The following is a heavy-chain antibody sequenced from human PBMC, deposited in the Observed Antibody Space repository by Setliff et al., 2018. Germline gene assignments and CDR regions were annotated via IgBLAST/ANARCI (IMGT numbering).Heavy chain of an antibody. J-gene: IGHJ6*02. CDR3: ARGRKLLAVAGLRGYYYYYGMDV. CDR1: GASINNSLNY. D-gene: IGHD6-19*01. V-gene: IGHV4-39*07. CDR2: IYDTGST. Sequence: PSETLSLTCTVSGASINNSLNYWAWIRQPPGQGLEWIGLIYDTGSTYYNPSLKSRVTISVDTSKNQFSLKLSSVTAADTAVYYCARGRKLLAVAGLRGYYYYYGMDVWGQGTTVTVSS.